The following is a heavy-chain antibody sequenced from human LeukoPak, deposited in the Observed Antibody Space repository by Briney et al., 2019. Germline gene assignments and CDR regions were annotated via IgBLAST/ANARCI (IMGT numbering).Heavy chain of an antibody. CDR1: GGSISSSSYC. CDR2: IYYSGST. D-gene: IGHD5-18*01. CDR3: ARRPGYSYAFDY. J-gene: IGHJ4*02. V-gene: IGHV4-39*01. Sequence: SETLSLTCTVSGGSISSSSYCWGWIRQPPGKGLEWIGSIYYSGSTYYTPSLKSRLTISVDTSKSQFSLKLSSVTAADTAVYYCARRPGYSYAFDYWGQGTLVTVSS.